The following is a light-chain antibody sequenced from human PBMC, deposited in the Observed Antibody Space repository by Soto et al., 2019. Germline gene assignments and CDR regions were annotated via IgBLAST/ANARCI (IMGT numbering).Light chain of an antibody. V-gene: IGKV3D-15*01. CDR3: QRYYNAPFT. CDR1: QSINTF. J-gene: IGKJ4*01. CDR2: DAS. Sequence: EVLLTQSPATLSVSPGESVTLSCRASQSINTFLAWYQQKPGQAPRLLIYDASSRAAGVPARFSGRGSGTDFTLTINNLQPEDVATYYCQRYYNAPFTFGGGTKVEIK.